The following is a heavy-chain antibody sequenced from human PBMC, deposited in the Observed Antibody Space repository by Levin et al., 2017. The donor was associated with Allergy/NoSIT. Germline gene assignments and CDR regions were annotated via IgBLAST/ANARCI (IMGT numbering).Heavy chain of an antibody. CDR1: GFTFNNYA. V-gene: IGHV3-23*01. J-gene: IGHJ4*02. Sequence: PPASVKVSCAASGFTFNNYAMSWVRQAPGKGLEWVSAIINSGVGTYYADSVKGRFTISRDNSKNTMYLQMNSLRAEDTAVYFCAKDAIRGSDQPYYFDYWGQGTLVTASS. CDR2: IINSGVGT. D-gene: IGHD6-19*01. CDR3: AKDAIRGSDQPYYFDY.